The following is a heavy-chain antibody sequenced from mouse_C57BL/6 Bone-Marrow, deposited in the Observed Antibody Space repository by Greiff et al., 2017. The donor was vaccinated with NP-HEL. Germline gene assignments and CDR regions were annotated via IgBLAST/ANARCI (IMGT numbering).Heavy chain of an antibody. Sequence: QVQLQQPGAELVKPGASVKLSCKASGYTFTSYWMHWVKQRPGQGLEWIGMIHPNSGSTNYNEKFKSKATLTVDKSSSTAYMQLGSLASEDAAVYYCASPFAYWGQGTLVTVSA. J-gene: IGHJ3*01. V-gene: IGHV1-64*01. CDR3: ASPFAY. CDR1: GYTFTSYW. CDR2: IHPNSGST.